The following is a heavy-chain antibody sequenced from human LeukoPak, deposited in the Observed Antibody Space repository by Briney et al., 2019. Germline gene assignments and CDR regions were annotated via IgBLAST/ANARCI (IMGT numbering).Heavy chain of an antibody. V-gene: IGHV3-21*01. Sequence: GGSLRLSCAASGFTFSSYSMNWVRQAPGKGLEWVSSISSSSSYIYYADSVKGRFTISRDNAKNSLYLQMNSLRAEDMAVYYCATYTIFDAFDIWGQGTMVTVSS. CDR3: ATYTIFDAFDI. J-gene: IGHJ3*02. CDR2: ISSSSSYI. CDR1: GFTFSSYS. D-gene: IGHD3-3*01.